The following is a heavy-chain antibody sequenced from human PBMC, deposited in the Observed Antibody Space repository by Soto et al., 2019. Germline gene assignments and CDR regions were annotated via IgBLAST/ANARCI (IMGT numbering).Heavy chain of an antibody. CDR1: GGSISSSRYY. CDR2: MYYSGST. J-gene: IGHJ4*02. Sequence: QLQLQESGPGLVKPSETLSLTCTVSGGSISSSRYYCGWIRQPRGTGLEWIGSMYYSGSTYYNPSLKSRVTISVDTSKNQLSLKLSSVTAADTAVYYCARVRGAKFDYWGQGTLVTVSA. V-gene: IGHV4-39*01. CDR3: ARVRGAKFDY. D-gene: IGHD3-16*01.